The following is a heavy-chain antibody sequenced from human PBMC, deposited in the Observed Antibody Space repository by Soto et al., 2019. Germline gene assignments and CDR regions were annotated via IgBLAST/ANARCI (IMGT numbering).Heavy chain of an antibody. CDR2: ISYDGSNK. J-gene: IGHJ6*02. D-gene: IGHD6-13*01. CDR3: ARDPAGRIAAAAVDYYYYGMDV. V-gene: IGHV3-30-3*01. Sequence: QVQLVESGGGVVQPGRSLRLSCAASGFTFSSYAMHWVRQAPGKGLEWVAVISYDGSNKYYADSVKGRFTISRDNSKNTLYLQMNSLSAEDTAVYYCARDPAGRIAAAAVDYYYYGMDVWGQGTTVTVSS. CDR1: GFTFSSYA.